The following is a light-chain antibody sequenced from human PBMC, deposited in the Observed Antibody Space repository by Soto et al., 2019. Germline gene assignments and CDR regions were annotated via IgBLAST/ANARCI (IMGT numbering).Light chain of an antibody. CDR1: QSVSSN. CDR3: QQYTSSLNT. Sequence: EIVMTQSPATLSVSPGERATLSCRASQSVSSNLAWYQQKPGQAPRLLIYGASVRATGVPDRFSGSGSGTDFTLTISRLEPEDFAVYYCQQYTSSLNTFGQGTRLEI. V-gene: IGKV3D-15*01. CDR2: GAS. J-gene: IGKJ5*01.